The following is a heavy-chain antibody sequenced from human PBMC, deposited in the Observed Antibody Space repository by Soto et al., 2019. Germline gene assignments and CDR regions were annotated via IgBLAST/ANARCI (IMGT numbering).Heavy chain of an antibody. D-gene: IGHD2-15*01. CDR1: GGSISSAGYY. J-gene: IGHJ5*02. V-gene: IGHV4-31*03. CDR2: ISYSGSD. Sequence: SETLSLTCTVSGGSISSAGYYWSWIRQHPGKGLEWIGYISYSGSDYYNPSLKSRVTISVDTSKNQFSLKLSSVTAADTAVYYCAGTFSGGSCYGHTWFDPWGQGTQVTVSS. CDR3: AGTFSGGSCYGHTWFDP.